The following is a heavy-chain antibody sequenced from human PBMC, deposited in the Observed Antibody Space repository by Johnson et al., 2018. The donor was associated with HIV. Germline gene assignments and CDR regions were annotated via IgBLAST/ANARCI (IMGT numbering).Heavy chain of an antibody. CDR3: ATVDSSTWSLGALDI. D-gene: IGHD6-13*01. J-gene: IGHJ3*02. CDR1: GFTFSSYD. V-gene: IGHV3-72*01. Sequence: MLLVESGGGLVQPGGSLRLSCAASGFTFSSYDMSWVLQAPGKGLEWVGRTRNKAHSYTPEYAASVKGRFTISRDDSKNSLYLQMNSLKSEDTAVYYCATVDSSTWSLGALDIGGQGTMVTVSS. CDR2: TRNKAHSYTP.